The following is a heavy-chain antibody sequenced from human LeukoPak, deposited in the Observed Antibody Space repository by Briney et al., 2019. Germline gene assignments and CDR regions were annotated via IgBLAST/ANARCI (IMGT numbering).Heavy chain of an antibody. CDR2: IDPSDSYT. Sequence: GESLQISCKGSGYSFTSYWISWVRQMPGKGLEWMGRIDPSDSYTNYSPSFQGHVTISADKSISTAYLQWSSLKASDTAMYYCARAYSSSWSDRLAPFDPWGQGTLVTVSS. CDR1: GYSFTSYW. CDR3: ARAYSSSWSDRLAPFDP. D-gene: IGHD6-13*01. J-gene: IGHJ5*02. V-gene: IGHV5-10-1*01.